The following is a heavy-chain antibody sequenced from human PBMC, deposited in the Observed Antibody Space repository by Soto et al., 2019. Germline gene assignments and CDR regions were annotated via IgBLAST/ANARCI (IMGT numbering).Heavy chain of an antibody. CDR2: FSASSGST. CDR3: AKGLNSFEY. V-gene: IGHV3-23*01. Sequence: HPGGSVRLACAASGFTFSNYAMSWVRQAPGKGLEWISTFSASSGSTYYADSLKGRFTISRDNSKNTLYLQMDSLRAEDTAVYYCAKGLNSFEYCGQAPQVTLSS. J-gene: IGHJ4*02. CDR1: GFTFSNYA.